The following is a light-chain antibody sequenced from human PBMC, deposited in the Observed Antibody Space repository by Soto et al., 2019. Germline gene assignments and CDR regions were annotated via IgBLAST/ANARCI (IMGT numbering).Light chain of an antibody. CDR2: DAS. Sequence: EIVLTQSPATLSLSPGERGTLSCRASQSISSYLAWYQHKPGQAPRLLIYDASNRATGIPARLSGSGSGTDFTLTISSLEPEDSAVYYCQHRINWPLTFGGGTKVDIK. V-gene: IGKV3-11*01. J-gene: IGKJ4*01. CDR1: QSISSY. CDR3: QHRINWPLT.